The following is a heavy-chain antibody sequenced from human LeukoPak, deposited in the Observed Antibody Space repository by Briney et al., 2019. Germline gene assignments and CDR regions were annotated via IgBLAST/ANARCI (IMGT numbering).Heavy chain of an antibody. V-gene: IGHV4-59*01. CDR1: GGSISSYY. D-gene: IGHD3-9*01. Sequence: PAESLSLTCTVSGGSISSYYRSWIRQPPGKGLEWIGYIYYSGSTNYNPSLKSRVTISVGTSKNQCSLKLNSVYAADTGVYYCARGLRDPFDWLLYGLLDYWGQGTLVTVSS. CDR2: IYYSGST. J-gene: IGHJ4*02. CDR3: ARGLRDPFDWLLYGLLDY.